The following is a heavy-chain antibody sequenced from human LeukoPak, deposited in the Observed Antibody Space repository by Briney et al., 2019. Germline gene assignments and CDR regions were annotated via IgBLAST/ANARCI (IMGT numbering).Heavy chain of an antibody. CDR1: GFTFSSYA. CDR2: ISYDGSNK. D-gene: IGHD2-21*01. V-gene: IGHV3-30-3*01. J-gene: IGHJ4*02. CDR3: ARGGVVVAFYYFDY. Sequence: PGGSLRLSYAASGFTFSSYAMHWVRQAPGKGLEWVAVISYDGSNKYYADSVKGRFTISRDNSKNTLYLQMNSLRAEDTAVYYCARGGVVVAFYYFDYWGQGTLVTVSS.